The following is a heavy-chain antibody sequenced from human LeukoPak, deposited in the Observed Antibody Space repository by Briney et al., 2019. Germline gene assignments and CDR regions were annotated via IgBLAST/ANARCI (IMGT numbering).Heavy chain of an antibody. CDR1: GGSISSYY. CDR2: IYYSGST. J-gene: IGHJ4*02. Sequence: SETLSLTCTVSGGSISSYYWSWIRQPPGKGLEWIGYIYYSGSTNYNPSLKSRVTISVDTSKNQFSLKLSSVTAADTAVYYCARVGLFSGSYFDYWGQGTLVTVSS. CDR3: ARVGLFSGSYFDY. V-gene: IGHV4-59*01. D-gene: IGHD1-26*01.